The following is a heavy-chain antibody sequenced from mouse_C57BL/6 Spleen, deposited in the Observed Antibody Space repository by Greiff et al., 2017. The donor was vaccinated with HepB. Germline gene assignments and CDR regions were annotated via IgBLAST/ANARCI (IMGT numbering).Heavy chain of an antibody. Sequence: VQLQQSGAELVMPGASVKLSCKASGYTFTSYWMHWVKQRPGQGLEWIGEIDPSDSYTNYNQKFKGKSTLTVDKSSSTAYMQLSSLPSEDSAVYYCERAETSGTGAWFAYWGQGTLVTVSA. CDR2: IDPSDSYT. D-gene: IGHD3-3*01. J-gene: IGHJ3*01. CDR1: GYTFTSYW. CDR3: ERAETSGTGAWFAY. V-gene: IGHV1-69*01.